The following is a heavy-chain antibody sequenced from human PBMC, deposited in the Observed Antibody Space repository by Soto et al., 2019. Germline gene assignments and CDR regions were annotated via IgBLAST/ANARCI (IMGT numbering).Heavy chain of an antibody. D-gene: IGHD6-19*01. V-gene: IGHV3-21*01. CDR3: ARDRTETYSSGWESFDY. CDR1: GFTFSSYS. J-gene: IGHJ4*02. Sequence: GGSLRLSCAASGFTFSSYSMNWVRQAPGKGLEWVSSISSSSSYIYYADSVKGRFTISRDNAKNSLYLQMNSLRAEDTAVYYCARDRTETYSSGWESFDYWGQGTLVTVSS. CDR2: ISSSSSYI.